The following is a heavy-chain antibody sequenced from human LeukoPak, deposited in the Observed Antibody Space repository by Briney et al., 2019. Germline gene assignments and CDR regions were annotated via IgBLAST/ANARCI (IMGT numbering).Heavy chain of an antibody. CDR3: AKGSPAGYDFWSGYPLSFDY. D-gene: IGHD3-3*01. CDR1: GFTFSSYA. V-gene: IGHV3-23*01. CDR2: IGSSGVTT. J-gene: IGHJ4*02. Sequence: GGSLRLSCAASGFTFSSYAMSWVRQAPGKGLEWVSGIGSSGVTTYYADSVKGRFTISGDNSKNTLYVQMNSLRAEDTAVYYCAKGSPAGYDFWSGYPLSFDYWGQGTLVTVSS.